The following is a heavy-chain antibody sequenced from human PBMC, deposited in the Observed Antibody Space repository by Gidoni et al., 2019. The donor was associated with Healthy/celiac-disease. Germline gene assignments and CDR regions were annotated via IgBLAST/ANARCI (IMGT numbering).Heavy chain of an antibody. J-gene: IGHJ6*02. CDR1: GVTFSSYA. CDR2: IIPIFGTA. D-gene: IGHD3-22*01. CDR3: ARSGITMIVVPHGIYYGMDV. V-gene: IGHV1-69*01. Sequence: QVQLVQSGADVKKPESSVKVSCTASGVTFSSYAISWVRQAPGQVLEWMGGIIPIFGTANYAQKFQGRVTITADESTSTAYMELSSLRSEDTAVYYCARSGITMIVVPHGIYYGMDVWGQGTTVTVSS.